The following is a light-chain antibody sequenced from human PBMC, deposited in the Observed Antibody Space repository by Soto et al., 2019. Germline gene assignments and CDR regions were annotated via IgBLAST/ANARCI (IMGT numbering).Light chain of an antibody. J-gene: IGKJ5*01. CDR2: GAF. V-gene: IGKV3-20*01. CDR3: QQYGSSPPIT. Sequence: EIVLTQSPATLSLSPGERATLSCRASQSVSSNYLAWYQQKPGQAPRLLIYGAFIRASGIPDRFSGSGSGTDFTLTISRLEPEDFAVYYCQQYGSSPPITFGQGTRLEIK. CDR1: QSVSSNY.